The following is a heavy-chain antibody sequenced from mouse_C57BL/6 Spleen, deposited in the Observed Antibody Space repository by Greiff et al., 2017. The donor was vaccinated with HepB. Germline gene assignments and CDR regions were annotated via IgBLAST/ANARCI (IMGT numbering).Heavy chain of an antibody. CDR2: IDPSDSYT. J-gene: IGHJ2*01. V-gene: IGHV1-69*01. CDR1: GYTFTSYW. CDR3: ARGGNRPFDY. Sequence: VQLQQPGAELVMPGASVKLSCTASGYTFTSYWMHWVKQRPGQGLEWIGEIDPSDSYTNYNQKFKGKSTLTVDKSSSTAYMQLSSLTSEDSAVYYCARGGNRPFDYWGQGTTLTVSS.